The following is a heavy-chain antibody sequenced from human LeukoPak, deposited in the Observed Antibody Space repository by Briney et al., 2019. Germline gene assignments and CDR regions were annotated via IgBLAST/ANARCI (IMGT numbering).Heavy chain of an antibody. CDR2: ISSTSGYI. CDR3: ARDQGSGFGELSAIRF. D-gene: IGHD3-10*01. V-gene: IGHV3-21*01. J-gene: IGHJ4*02. Sequence: PGGSLRLSCAASGFTFSSYSMNWVRQAPGKGLEWVSSISSTSGYIYYADSVKGRFTISRDNAKNSLYLQMNSLRAEDTAVYYCARDQGSGFGELSAIRFWGQGTLVTVSS. CDR1: GFTFSSYS.